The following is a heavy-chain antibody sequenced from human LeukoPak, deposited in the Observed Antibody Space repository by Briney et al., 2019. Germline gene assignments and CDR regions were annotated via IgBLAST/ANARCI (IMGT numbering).Heavy chain of an antibody. CDR3: ARHSARVVPAAIRAFDI. J-gene: IGHJ3*02. D-gene: IGHD2-2*02. Sequence: SETLSLTCAVYGGSFSVYYWTWIRQPPGKGLEWIGEIHHTGSTNYNPSFKSRVTISVDTSKKQFSLNLSSLTAADTAVYYCARHSARVVPAAIRAFDIWGQGTMVTVSS. V-gene: IGHV4-34*01. CDR2: IHHTGST. CDR1: GGSFSVYY.